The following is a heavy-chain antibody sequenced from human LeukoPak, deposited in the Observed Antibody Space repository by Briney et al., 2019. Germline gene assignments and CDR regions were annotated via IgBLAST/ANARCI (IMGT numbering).Heavy chain of an antibody. V-gene: IGHV3-7*01. CDR2: IKQDGSEK. J-gene: IGHJ5*02. CDR3: ARFLDDYVWGSYLNNWFDP. D-gene: IGHD3-16*02. Sequence: GGSLRLSCAASGFTFSSYWMSWVRQAPGKGLEWVANIKQDGSEKYYVDSVKGRFTISRDNAKNSLYLQMNSLRAEDTAVYCCARFLDDYVWGSYLNNWFDPWGQGTLVTVSS. CDR1: GFTFSSYW.